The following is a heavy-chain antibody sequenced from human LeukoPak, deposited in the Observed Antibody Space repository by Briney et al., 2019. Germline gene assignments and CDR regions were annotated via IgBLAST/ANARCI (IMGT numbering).Heavy chain of an antibody. CDR2: IDYSGST. J-gene: IGHJ3*02. D-gene: IGHD3-10*01. CDR3: ARESSIYGSGTDAFDI. V-gene: IGHV4-30-4*01. CDR1: GGSISSGDYY. Sequence: SETLSLTCTVSGGSISSGDYYWSWLRQPPGKGLEWIGYIDYSGSTSYNPYLKSRVTISVDTSKNQFSLKLSSVTAADTAVYYCARESSIYGSGTDAFDIWGQGTMVTVSS.